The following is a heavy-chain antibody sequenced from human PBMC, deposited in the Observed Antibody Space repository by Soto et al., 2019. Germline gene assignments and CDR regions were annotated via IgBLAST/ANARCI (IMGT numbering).Heavy chain of an antibody. CDR2: INPNSGGT. J-gene: IGHJ5*02. CDR1: GYTFTGYY. D-gene: IGHD3-3*01. CDR3: AGENVFWTGRNWFDP. V-gene: IGHV1-2*04. Sequence: ASVKVSCKASGYTFTGYYMHWVRQAPGQGLEWMGWINPNSGGTNYAQKFQGWVTMTRDTSISTAYMELSRLRSDDTAVYYCAGENVFWTGRNWFDPWGQEPLLPSSS.